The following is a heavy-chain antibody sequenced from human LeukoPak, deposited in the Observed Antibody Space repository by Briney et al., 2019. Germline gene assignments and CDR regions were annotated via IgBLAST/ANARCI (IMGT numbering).Heavy chain of an antibody. V-gene: IGHV4-38-2*02. CDR3: ARDFYDSSGYYWSQ. Sequence: PSETLSLTCTVSGDSINSGYYWGWIRQPPGKGLEWIGSIHHNGNTYYNPSLKSRVTISVDTSKNQFSLKLSSVTAADTAVYYCARDFYDSSGYYWSQWGQGTLVTVSS. D-gene: IGHD3-22*01. CDR2: IHHNGNT. J-gene: IGHJ4*02. CDR1: GDSINSGYY.